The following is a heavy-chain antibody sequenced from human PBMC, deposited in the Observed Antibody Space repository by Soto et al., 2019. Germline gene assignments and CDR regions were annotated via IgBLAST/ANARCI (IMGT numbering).Heavy chain of an antibody. CDR2: ISGSGGST. D-gene: IGHD2-2*01. J-gene: IGHJ4*02. V-gene: IGHV3-23*01. CDR3: AKAPYCSSTSCYVNFDY. Sequence: GSLRLSCAASGFTFSSYAMSWVRQAPGKGLEWVSAISGSGGSTYYADSVKGRFTISRDNSKNTLYLQMNSLRAEDTAVYYCAKAPYCSSTSCYVNFDYWGQGTLVTVSS. CDR1: GFTFSSYA.